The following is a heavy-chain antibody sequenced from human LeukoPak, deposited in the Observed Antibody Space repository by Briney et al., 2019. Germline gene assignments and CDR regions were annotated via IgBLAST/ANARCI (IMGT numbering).Heavy chain of an antibody. V-gene: IGHV4-34*01. Sequence: SETLSLTCAVYGGSFSGYYWSWIRQPSGKGLEWIGEINHSGSTNYNPSLKSRVTISVDTSKNQYSLKLSSVTAADTAVYYCARIVGATIKYYFDYWGQGTLVTVSS. CDR2: INHSGST. D-gene: IGHD1-26*01. J-gene: IGHJ4*02. CDR3: ARIVGATIKYYFDY. CDR1: GGSFSGYY.